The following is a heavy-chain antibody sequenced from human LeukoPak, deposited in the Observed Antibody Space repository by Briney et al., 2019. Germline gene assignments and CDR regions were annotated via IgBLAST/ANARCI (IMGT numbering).Heavy chain of an antibody. V-gene: IGHV3-74*01. CDR1: GFTFSSYW. CDR2: IYSDGSRT. D-gene: IGHD1-26*01. J-gene: IGHJ3*02. Sequence: AGGSLRLSCAASGFTFSSYWMHWVRQAPGKGLVWVSRIYSDGSRTTYADSAKGRFTISGDNAKNTLYLQMNSLRAEDTAVYYCARSGAGGAFDIWGQGTMVTVSS. CDR3: ARSGAGGAFDI.